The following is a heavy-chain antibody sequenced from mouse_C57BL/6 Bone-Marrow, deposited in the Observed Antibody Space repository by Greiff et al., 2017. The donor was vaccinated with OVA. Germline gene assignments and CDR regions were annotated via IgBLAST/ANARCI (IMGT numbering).Heavy chain of an antibody. CDR2: ISDGGSYT. V-gene: IGHV5-4*01. CDR1: GFTFSSYA. Sequence: EVMLVESGGGLVKPGGCLKLSCAASGFTFSSYAMSWVRQTPEKRLEWVATISDGGSYTYYPDSVKGRFTISRDNAKNNLYLQMSHLKSEDTAMYYCARDGGAYWGQGTLVTVSA. CDR3: ARDGGAY. D-gene: IGHD1-1*02. J-gene: IGHJ3*01.